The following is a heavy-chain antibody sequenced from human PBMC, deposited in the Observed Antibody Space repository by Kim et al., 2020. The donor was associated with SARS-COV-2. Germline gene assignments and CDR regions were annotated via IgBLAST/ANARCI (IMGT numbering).Heavy chain of an antibody. CDR1: GVSFSGYY. J-gene: IGHJ4*02. Sequence: SETLSLTCAVYGVSFSGYYWSWIRQPPGKGLEWIGEINHSGSTNYNPSLKSRVTISVDTSKNQFSLKLTSVTAADTAVYYCARGDLSEIVVVVAATGFDYWGQGTLVTVSS. CDR2: INHSGST. D-gene: IGHD2-15*01. CDR3: ARGDLSEIVVVVAATGFDY. V-gene: IGHV4-34*01.